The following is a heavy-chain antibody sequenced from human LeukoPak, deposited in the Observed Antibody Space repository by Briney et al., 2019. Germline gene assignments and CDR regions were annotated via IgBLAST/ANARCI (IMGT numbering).Heavy chain of an antibody. J-gene: IGHJ5*02. CDR1: GYIFINYY. Sequence: SVKVSCKASGYIFINYYIHWVRQAPGQGLEWMGGIIPIFGTANYAQKFQGRVTITADESTSTAYMELSSLRSEDTAVYYCARVYLPDYSSNWFDPWGQGTLVTVSS. CDR3: ARVYLPDYSSNWFDP. D-gene: IGHD4-11*01. CDR2: IIPIFGTA. V-gene: IGHV1-69*13.